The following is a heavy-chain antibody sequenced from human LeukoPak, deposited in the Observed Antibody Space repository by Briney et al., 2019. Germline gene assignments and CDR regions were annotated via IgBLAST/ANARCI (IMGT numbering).Heavy chain of an antibody. CDR2: IIPIFGTA. D-gene: IGHD2-2*01. V-gene: IGHV1-69*05. Sequence: GASVKVSCKASGYTFTRYDINWVRQAPGQGLEWMGGIIPIFGTANYAQKFQGRVTITTDESTSTAYMELSSLRSEDTAVYYCARGPYCSSTSCSTRGGNWFDPWGQGTLVTVSS. CDR3: ARGPYCSSTSCSTRGGNWFDP. J-gene: IGHJ5*02. CDR1: GYTFTRYD.